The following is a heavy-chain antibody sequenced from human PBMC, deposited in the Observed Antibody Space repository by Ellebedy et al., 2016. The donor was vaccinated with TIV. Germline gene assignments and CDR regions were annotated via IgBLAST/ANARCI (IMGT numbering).Heavy chain of an antibody. J-gene: IGHJ6*02. D-gene: IGHD3-9*01. CDR3: AREMGYDTLTGNYGMDV. V-gene: IGHV4-31*03. Sequence: MPSETLSLPCTVSGGSISSGGYYWSCIRQHPGKGREWIGYIYYSGSTSYYPSLKSRVTISVYTSKNKLSLNLNSVRAADTAVYYCAREMGYDTLTGNYGMDVWGQGTTVTVSS. CDR1: GGSISSGGYY. CDR2: IYYSGST.